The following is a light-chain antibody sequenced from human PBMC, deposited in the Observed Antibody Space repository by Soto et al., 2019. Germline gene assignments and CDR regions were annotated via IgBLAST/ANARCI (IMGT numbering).Light chain of an antibody. J-gene: IGLJ1*01. V-gene: IGLV2-14*01. CDR1: SSDVGGYNY. Sequence: QSALTQPASVSGSPGQSITISCTGTSSDVGGYNYVSWYQQHPGKAPKLMIYDVSNRPSGVSNRFSGSKSGNTASLTISGLQVEEGADYSCSPYTSSSTLYVFGTGTKLTVL. CDR3: SPYTSSSTLYV. CDR2: DVS.